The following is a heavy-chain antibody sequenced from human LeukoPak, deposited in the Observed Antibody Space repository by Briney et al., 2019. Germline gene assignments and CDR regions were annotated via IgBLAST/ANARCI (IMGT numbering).Heavy chain of an antibody. D-gene: IGHD2-21*02. CDR3: AKQGPARIPIVVVTAMAH. CDR2: ISGSGGST. J-gene: IGHJ4*02. CDR1: GLTFSSYA. Sequence: PGGSLRLSCAASGLTFSSYAMSWVRQAPGKGLEWVSAISGSGGSTYYADSVKGRFTISRDNSKNTLYLQMNSLRAEDTAVYYCAKQGPARIPIVVVTAMAHWGQGTLVTVSS. V-gene: IGHV3-23*01.